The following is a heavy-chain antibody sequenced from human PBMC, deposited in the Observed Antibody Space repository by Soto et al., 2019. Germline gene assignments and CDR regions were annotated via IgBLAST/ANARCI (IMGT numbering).Heavy chain of an antibody. CDR3: ASAAVTGTAGLDF. J-gene: IGHJ4*02. V-gene: IGHV1-2*02. CDR2: INPNSGGT. CDR1: GYTFSGFY. D-gene: IGHD6-19*01. Sequence: ASVKVSCKASGYTFSGFYMHWVRQAPGQGLEWMGWINPNSGGTKSAEKFQGRVTMTSDTSISTAYMELSRLTSDDTAVYYCASAAVTGTAGLDFWGQETQVTVS.